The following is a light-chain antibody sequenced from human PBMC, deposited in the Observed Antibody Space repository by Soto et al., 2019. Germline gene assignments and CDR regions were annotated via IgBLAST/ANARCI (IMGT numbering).Light chain of an antibody. CDR3: SSFAGSNEMV. CDR2: EVS. Sequence: QSALTQPPSAAGSPGQSGTISCTGTSSDVGGYNYVSWYQQHSGKAPKVMIYEVSKRPSGVPDRFSGSKSGNTASLTVSGLQAEDEADYYCSSFAGSNEMVFGGGTKLTVL. J-gene: IGLJ2*01. CDR1: SSDVGGYNY. V-gene: IGLV2-8*01.